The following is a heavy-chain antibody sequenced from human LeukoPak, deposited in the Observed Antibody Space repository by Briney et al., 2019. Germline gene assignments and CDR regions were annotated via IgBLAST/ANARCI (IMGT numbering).Heavy chain of an antibody. D-gene: IGHD3-10*01. CDR1: GYTFTSYA. CDR3: ARGLMGSGSYHPVDDAFDI. V-gene: IGHV1-3*01. CDR2: INAGNGNT. J-gene: IGHJ3*02. Sequence: ASVKVSCKASGYTFTSYAMHWVRQAPGQRLEWMGWINAGNGNTKYSQKFQGRVTITRDTSASTAYMELSSLRSEDTAVYYCARGLMGSGSYHPVDDAFDIWGQGTMVTVSS.